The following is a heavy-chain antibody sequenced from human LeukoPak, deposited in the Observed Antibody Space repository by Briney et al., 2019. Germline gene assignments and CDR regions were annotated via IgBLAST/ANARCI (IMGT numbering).Heavy chain of an antibody. CDR2: ISSSGSGGNT. CDR3: AKDRTGGASYWYFDL. D-gene: IGHD1-26*01. J-gene: IGHJ2*01. V-gene: IGHV3-23*01. Sequence: GGSLRLSCVASGVTLSNYAMSWARQAPGKGLEWVSGISSSGSGGNTYYADSVKGRFTVSRDSSRNTLFLHMNTLRAEDTAIYYCAKDRTGGASYWYFDLWGRGTLVTVSS. CDR1: GVTLSNYA.